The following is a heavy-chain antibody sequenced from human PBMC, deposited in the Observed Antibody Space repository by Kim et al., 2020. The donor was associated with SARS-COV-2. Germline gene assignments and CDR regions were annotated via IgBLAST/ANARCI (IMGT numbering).Heavy chain of an antibody. CDR2: ISGSGSNT. J-gene: IGHJ4*02. Sequence: GGSLRLSCAASGFTFGSYAMNWVRQAPGKGLEWVSDISGSGSNTYYADSVKGRFTISRDNSKNTVYLQMNSLRAEDTATYYCVVHRQPLYRTGDYWGQGTLVTVSS. CDR1: GFTFGSYA. CDR3: VVHRQPLYRTGDY. D-gene: IGHD3-16*02. V-gene: IGHV3-23*01.